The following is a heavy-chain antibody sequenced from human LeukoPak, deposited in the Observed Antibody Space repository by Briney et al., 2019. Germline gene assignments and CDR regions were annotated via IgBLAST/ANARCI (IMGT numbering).Heavy chain of an antibody. D-gene: IGHD3-3*01. CDR1: GGSIGSRNW. CDR2: IYHSGST. J-gene: IGHJ4*02. CDR3: ATTSWEWSTLGY. Sequence: PSGTLSLTCAVSGGSIGSRNWWGWVRQPPGKGLEWIGEIYHSGSTNYNPSLKSRVTISVDKSKNQFSLKLSSVTAADTAVYYCATTSWEWSTLGYWGQGTLVTVSS. V-gene: IGHV4-4*02.